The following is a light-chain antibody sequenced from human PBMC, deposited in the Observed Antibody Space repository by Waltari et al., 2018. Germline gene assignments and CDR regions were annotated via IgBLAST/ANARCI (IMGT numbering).Light chain of an antibody. CDR1: SGHSTSS. V-gene: IGLV4-69*01. CDR3: QTWGTGWV. CDR2: INSDGSH. J-gene: IGLJ3*02. Sequence: QLVLTQSPSPSASLGASVKLTCPLTSGHSTSSIQWPQQQPGKGPRFLMKINSDGSHNKGDGIPDRFSGSTSGAERYLTISSLQSEDEAAYYCQTWGTGWVFGGGTKLTVL.